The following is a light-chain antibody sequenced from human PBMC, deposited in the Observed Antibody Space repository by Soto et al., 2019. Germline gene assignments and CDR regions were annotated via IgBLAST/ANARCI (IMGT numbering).Light chain of an antibody. CDR2: GNN. V-gene: IGLV1-40*01. Sequence: QAVVTQPPSVSGDPGQRVTISCTGSSSNIGAGYDVHWYQQLPGTAPKLLIYGNNNRPSGVPDRFSGSKSGTSASLAITGLQAEDEADYYCQSYDSSLSGSYVFGTGTKVTVL. J-gene: IGLJ1*01. CDR1: SSNIGAGYD. CDR3: QSYDSSLSGSYV.